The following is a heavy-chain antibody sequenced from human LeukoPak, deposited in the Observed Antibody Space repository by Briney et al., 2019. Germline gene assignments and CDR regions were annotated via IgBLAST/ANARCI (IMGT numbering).Heavy chain of an antibody. CDR1: GGSISTYY. CDR2: IYYSGST. Sequence: SETLSLTCTVSGGSISTYYWSWIRQSPGKGLEWIGYIYYSGSTYYNPSLKSRVTISVDKSKNQFSLKLSAVTAADTAVYYCARDMLVDGAMVTHDAFDIWGQGTMVTVSS. CDR3: ARDMLVDGAMVTHDAFDI. V-gene: IGHV4-59*12. J-gene: IGHJ3*02. D-gene: IGHD5-18*01.